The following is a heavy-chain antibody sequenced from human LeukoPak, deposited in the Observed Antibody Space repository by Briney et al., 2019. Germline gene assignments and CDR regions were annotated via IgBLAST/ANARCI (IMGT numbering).Heavy chain of an antibody. J-gene: IGHJ5*02. Sequence: GGSLRLSCAASGFSFSCYAMSWIRPAPGKGLEWVSGISGRGGHTHYADSVKGRFTISRDNSKKTLYLEVFSLRADDTAVYYCAKSGSYERWFDPWGQGTLVTVSS. V-gene: IGHV3-23*01. CDR3: AKSGSYERWFDP. D-gene: IGHD1-26*01. CDR1: GFSFSCYA. CDR2: ISGRGGHT.